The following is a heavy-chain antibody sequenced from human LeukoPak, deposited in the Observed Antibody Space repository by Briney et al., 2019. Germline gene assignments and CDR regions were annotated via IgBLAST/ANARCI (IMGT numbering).Heavy chain of an antibody. Sequence: GGSLRLSCAASGFTFSSYAMSWVRQAPGKGLEWVSAISGSGGSTYYADSVKGRFTISRDNSKNTLYLQMNSPRAEDTAVYYCAKVGCSGGSCSDGLDVWGKGTTVTVSS. J-gene: IGHJ6*04. CDR3: AKVGCSGGSCSDGLDV. CDR2: ISGSGGST. D-gene: IGHD2-15*01. V-gene: IGHV3-23*01. CDR1: GFTFSSYA.